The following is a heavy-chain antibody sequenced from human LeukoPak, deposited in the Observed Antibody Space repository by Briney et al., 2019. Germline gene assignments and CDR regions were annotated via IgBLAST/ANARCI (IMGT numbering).Heavy chain of an antibody. CDR1: GYTFTSYG. CDR3: AIFVVVTASPDAFDI. V-gene: IGHV1-18*01. D-gene: IGHD2-21*02. CDR2: ISAYNGNT. J-gene: IGHJ3*02. Sequence: GASVKVSCKASGYTFTSYGISWVRQAPGQGLEWMGWISAYNGNTNYAQKLQGRVTMTTDTSTSTAYMELRSLRSDDTAVYYCAIFVVVTASPDAFDIWGQGTMVTVSS.